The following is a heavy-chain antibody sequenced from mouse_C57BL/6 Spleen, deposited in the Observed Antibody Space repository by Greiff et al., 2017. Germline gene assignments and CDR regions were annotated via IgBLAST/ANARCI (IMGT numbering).Heavy chain of an antibody. D-gene: IGHD2-10*02. CDR1: GYTFTSYW. J-gene: IGHJ2*01. Sequence: QVQLQQPGAELVKPGASVKMSCKASGYTFTSYWINWVKQRPGHGLEWIGDIYHGSGSTNYNEKFKGKATLTVDTSSSTAYMQLSSLTSEDSAVYYCAREGVWYPDYWGQGTTLTVSS. V-gene: IGHV1-55*01. CDR2: IYHGSGST. CDR3: AREGVWYPDY.